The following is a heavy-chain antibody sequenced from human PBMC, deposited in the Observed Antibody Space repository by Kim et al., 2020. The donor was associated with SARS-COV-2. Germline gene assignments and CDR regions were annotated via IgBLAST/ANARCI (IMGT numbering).Heavy chain of an antibody. CDR1: GDSVSSNSAA. D-gene: IGHD3-10*01. CDR3: ARGHYYGSGSYFKSPYYYYYGMDV. Sequence: SQTLSLTCAISGDSVSSNSAACNWIRQSPSRGRGWLGRTYYRSKWYNDYAVSVKSRITINPDTSKNQFSLQLNSVTPEDTAVYYCARGHYYGSGSYFKSPYYYYYGMDVWGQGTTVTVSS. CDR2: TYYRSKWYN. J-gene: IGHJ6*02. V-gene: IGHV6-1*01.